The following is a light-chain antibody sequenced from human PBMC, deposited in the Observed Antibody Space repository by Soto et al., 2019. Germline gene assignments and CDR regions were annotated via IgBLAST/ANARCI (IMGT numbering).Light chain of an antibody. CDR2: DVN. CDR1: TNY. J-gene: IGLJ1*01. V-gene: IGLV2-11*01. Sequence: QSALTQPRSVSGSPGQSVTISCTGTTNYVSWYQQHPGKAPKLMIYDVNKRPSGVPDRFSGSKSGNTASLTISGLQAEDEADYYCCSFAGSYTSYFFGTGTKVNVL. CDR3: CSFAGSYTSYF.